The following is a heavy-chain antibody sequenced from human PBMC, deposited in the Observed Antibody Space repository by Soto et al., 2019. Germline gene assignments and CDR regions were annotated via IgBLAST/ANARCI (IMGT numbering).Heavy chain of an antibody. J-gene: IGHJ4*02. CDR3: ARSLTTVTYDY. CDR1: GFTFSDHY. CDR2: ISGSGSDI. Sequence: GSLRLSCATSGFTFSDHYMTWIRQAPGKGLEWISYISGSGSDIYYADSVKGRFTVSRDNAKNSLYLQMSSLRAEDTAVYYCARSLTTVTYDYWGQGTLVTVSS. D-gene: IGHD4-4*01. V-gene: IGHV3-11*04.